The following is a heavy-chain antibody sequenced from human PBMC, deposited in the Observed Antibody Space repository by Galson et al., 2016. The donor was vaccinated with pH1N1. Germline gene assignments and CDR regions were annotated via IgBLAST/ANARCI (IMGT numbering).Heavy chain of an antibody. CDR3: ARDYSYGYGEPYYYGMDV. CDR2: VWYDGNNK. J-gene: IGHJ6*02. CDR1: GFTFNTYG. Sequence: SLRLSCAASGFTFNTYGMHWVRQPPGKGLEWVALVWYDGNNKEYADSVKGRFTISRDNSKNTLYQQMNSLRAEDTAVYYCARDYSYGYGEPYYYGMDVWGQGTTVTVSS. D-gene: IGHD5-18*01. V-gene: IGHV3-33*01.